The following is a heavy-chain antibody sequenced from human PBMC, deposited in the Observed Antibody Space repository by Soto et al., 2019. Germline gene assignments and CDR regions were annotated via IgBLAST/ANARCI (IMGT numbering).Heavy chain of an antibody. J-gene: IGHJ5*02. CDR3: ARESGDWPLNWFDP. CDR1: GFNFSNHW. Sequence: PGGSLRLSCAASGFNFSNHWMHWVRQRPAEGLVWVSRITSDGKSKAYAESVKGRFAISRDNGKNTLYLQMNGLTAKHTALYYCARESGDWPLNWFDPWGQGTLVPVSS. D-gene: IGHD2-21*02. CDR2: ITSDGKSK. V-gene: IGHV3-74*01.